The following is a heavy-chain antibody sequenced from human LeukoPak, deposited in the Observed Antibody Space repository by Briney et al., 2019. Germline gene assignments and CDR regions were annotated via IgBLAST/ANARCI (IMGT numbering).Heavy chain of an antibody. J-gene: IGHJ4*02. V-gene: IGHV3-30-3*01. CDR2: ISYDGSNK. D-gene: IGHD2-15*01. CDR3: AKAPAPNPALPFDY. Sequence: GGSLRLSCAASGFTFSSYAMHWVRQAPGKGLEWVAVISYDGSNKYYADSVKGRFTISRDNSKNTLYLQMNSLRAEDTAVYYCAKAPAPNPALPFDYWGQGTLVTVSS. CDR1: GFTFSSYA.